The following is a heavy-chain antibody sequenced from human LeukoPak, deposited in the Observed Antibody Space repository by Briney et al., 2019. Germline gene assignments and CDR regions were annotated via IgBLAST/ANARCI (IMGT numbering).Heavy chain of an antibody. CDR1: GGSIGTNY. V-gene: IGHV4-59*06. J-gene: IGHJ4*02. D-gene: IGHD6-19*01. Sequence: PSETLSLTCSVSGGSIGTNYWSWIRQVPGKGLEWIGYIYYSGSTYYNPSLKSRVTISVDTSKNQFSLKLSSVTAADTAVYYCARAQGWYAFDYRGQGTLVTVSS. CDR2: IYYSGST. CDR3: ARAQGWYAFDY.